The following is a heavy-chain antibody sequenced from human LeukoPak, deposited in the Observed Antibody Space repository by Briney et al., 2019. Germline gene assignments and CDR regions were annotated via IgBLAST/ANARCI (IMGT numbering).Heavy chain of an antibody. CDR3: AGMVRGKIDY. Sequence: GGSLRLSCAVSGFTFSSYWMSWVRQAPGKGLEWVANIKQDGSEKYYVDSVKGRFTISRDNAKSSLYLQMNSLRAEDTAVYYCAGMVRGKIDYWGQGTLVTVSS. D-gene: IGHD3-10*01. V-gene: IGHV3-7*03. CDR2: IKQDGSEK. J-gene: IGHJ4*02. CDR1: GFTFSSYW.